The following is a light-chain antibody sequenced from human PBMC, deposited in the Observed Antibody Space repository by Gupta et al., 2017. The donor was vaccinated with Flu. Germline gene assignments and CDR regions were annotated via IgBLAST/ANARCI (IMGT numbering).Light chain of an antibody. CDR2: DAS. V-gene: IGKV3-15*01. J-gene: IGKJ4*01. CDR1: QSVGSD. CDR3: QQYNNWPPLT. Sequence: EIVMTQSPATLSVSPGGRATVSCRASQSVGSDLAWYQQKPGQAPRLLIYDASVRATGVAARFTGSGSGTEFTLTINSLQSEDFAVYYCQQYNNWPPLTFGGGTKVEIK.